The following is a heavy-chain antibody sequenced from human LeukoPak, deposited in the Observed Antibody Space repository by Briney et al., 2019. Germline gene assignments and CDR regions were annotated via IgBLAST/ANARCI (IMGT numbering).Heavy chain of an antibody. Sequence: SETLSLTCTVSGGSISSYYWSWIRQPPGKGLEWIGYIYYSGSTNYNPSLKSRVTISVDTSKNQFSLKLSSVTAADSAVYYCARDGGRQWLGSHDYWGQGTLVTVSS. J-gene: IGHJ4*02. CDR1: GGSISSYY. CDR2: IYYSGST. V-gene: IGHV4-59*01. CDR3: ARDGGRQWLGSHDY. D-gene: IGHD6-19*01.